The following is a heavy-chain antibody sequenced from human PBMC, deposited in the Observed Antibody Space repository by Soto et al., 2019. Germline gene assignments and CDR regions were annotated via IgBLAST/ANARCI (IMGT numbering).Heavy chain of an antibody. CDR3: ARPREYYDSTTYSDGQPADY. V-gene: IGHV3-30-3*01. Sequence: PGGSLRLSCAASGFTFSSYAMYWVRQAPGKGLEWMAFISHAGNNTYYADSVKGRFSISRDNSKNTLYLQMNSLRTEDTAMFYCARPREYYDSTTYSDGQPADYWGLGTLVTVSS. D-gene: IGHD3-22*01. CDR2: ISHAGNNT. J-gene: IGHJ4*02. CDR1: GFTFSSYA.